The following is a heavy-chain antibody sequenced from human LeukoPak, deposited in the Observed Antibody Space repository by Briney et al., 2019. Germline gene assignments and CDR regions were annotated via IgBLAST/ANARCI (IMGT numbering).Heavy chain of an antibody. CDR3: AKEALVGGFYDFWSGYSERKYFQH. D-gene: IGHD3-3*01. CDR1: GFTFSSYA. Sequence: GGSLRLSCAASGFTFSSYAMSWVRQAPGKGLEWVSVISGGGGSTYYADSVKGRFTISRDNSKNTLYLQMNSLRAEDTAVYYCAKEALVGGFYDFWSGYSERKYFQHWGQGTLVTVSS. CDR2: ISGGGGST. J-gene: IGHJ1*01. V-gene: IGHV3-23*01.